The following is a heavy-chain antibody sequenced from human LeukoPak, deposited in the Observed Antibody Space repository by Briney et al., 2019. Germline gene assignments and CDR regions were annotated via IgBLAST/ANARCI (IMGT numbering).Heavy chain of an antibody. CDR2: INHSGST. CDR1: GGSFSGYY. CDR3: AGGPRDDYYDSSGYPEFDY. V-gene: IGHV4-34*01. D-gene: IGHD3-22*01. Sequence: SETLSLTCAVYGGSFSGYYWSWIRQPPGKGLEWIGEINHSGSTNYNPSLKSRVTISVDTSKNQFSLKLSSVTAADTAVYYCAGGPRDDYYDSSGYPEFDYWGQGTLVTVSS. J-gene: IGHJ4*02.